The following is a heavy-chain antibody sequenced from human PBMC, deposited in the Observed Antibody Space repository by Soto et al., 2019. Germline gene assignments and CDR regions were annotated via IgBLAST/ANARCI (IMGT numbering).Heavy chain of an antibody. CDR1: GSTFTSYY. J-gene: IGHJ5*02. CDR2: INPSGGST. CDR3: ARATGYSSGWYLGWFDP. Sequence: GASVKVSCKASGSTFTSYYMHWVRQAPGQGLEWMGIINPSGGSTSYAQKFQGRVTMTRDTSTSTVYMELSSLRSEDTAVYYCARATGYSSGWYLGWFDPWGQGTLVTVSS. V-gene: IGHV1-46*01. D-gene: IGHD6-19*01.